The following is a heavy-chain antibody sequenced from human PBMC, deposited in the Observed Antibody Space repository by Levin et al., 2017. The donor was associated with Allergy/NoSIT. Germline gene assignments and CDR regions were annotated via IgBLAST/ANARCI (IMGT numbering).Heavy chain of an antibody. CDR3: ARGMVCKGGVCGYDY. CDR2: IKEDGSEK. V-gene: IGHV3-7*03. J-gene: IGHJ4*02. D-gene: IGHD2-8*02. Sequence: GGSLRLSCAASGFSFSTYWMTWVRQAPGKGLEWVATIKEDGSEKYYVDSVRGRFTISRDNVENSLFLQMNSLRAEDTAVYYCARGMVCKGGVCGYDYWGQGTLVTVSS. CDR1: GFSFSTYW.